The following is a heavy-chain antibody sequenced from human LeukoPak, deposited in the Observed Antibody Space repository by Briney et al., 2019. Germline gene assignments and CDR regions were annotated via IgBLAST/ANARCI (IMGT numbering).Heavy chain of an antibody. Sequence: GASVKVSCKASGYTFTSYGISWVRQAPGQGFEWMGWISAYTGTTNYAQKLQGRVTMPTDPSTSTAYMELRSLRSDDTAVYYCARTVGATGAFDIWGQGTMVTVSS. CDR2: ISAYTGTT. V-gene: IGHV1-18*01. CDR1: GYTFTSYG. D-gene: IGHD1-26*01. J-gene: IGHJ3*02. CDR3: ARTVGATGAFDI.